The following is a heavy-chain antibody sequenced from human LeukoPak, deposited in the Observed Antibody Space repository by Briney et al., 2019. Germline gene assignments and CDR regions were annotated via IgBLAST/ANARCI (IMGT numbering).Heavy chain of an antibody. D-gene: IGHD6-19*01. CDR1: GGSISSSSYY. Sequence: SETLSLTCTVSGGSISSSSYYWGWIRQPPGKGLEWIGSIYYSGSTYYNPSLKSRVTISVDTSKNQFSLKLSSVTAADAAVYYCARRIAVTGVVAFDIWGQGTMVTVSS. J-gene: IGHJ3*02. CDR3: ARRIAVTGVVAFDI. V-gene: IGHV4-39*01. CDR2: IYYSGST.